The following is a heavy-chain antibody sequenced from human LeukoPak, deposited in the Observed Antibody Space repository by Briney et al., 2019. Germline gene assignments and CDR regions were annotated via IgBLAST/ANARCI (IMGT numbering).Heavy chain of an antibody. V-gene: IGHV1-2*02. D-gene: IGHD3-3*01. CDR1: GYTFSGYY. CDR3: ARVPAASSYDFWSGYIYFFDY. Sequence: ASVKVSCKTSGYTFSGYYMHWVRQAPGQGLKWMGWINTNSGGTNYVEKFLGRVTMTRDTSISTAYMELSRLRSDDTAVYYCARVPAASSYDFWSGYIYFFDYWGQGTLVTVSS. CDR2: INTNSGGT. J-gene: IGHJ4*02.